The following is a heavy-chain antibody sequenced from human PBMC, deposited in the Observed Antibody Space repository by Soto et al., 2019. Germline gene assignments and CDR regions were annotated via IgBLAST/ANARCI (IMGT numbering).Heavy chain of an antibody. CDR1: GGSISSSTYY. D-gene: IGHD4-17*01. Sequence: QLELQETGPGLVKPSETLSLTCTVSGGSISSSTYYWGWIRQPPGKGLEWIGSIYYSGSTYYNPSLKSRVTISVDTSKNQFSLKLSSVTAADTAVYYCANSYGDYVSYWGQGTLVTVSS. J-gene: IGHJ4*02. CDR2: IYYSGST. CDR3: ANSYGDYVSY. V-gene: IGHV4-39*01.